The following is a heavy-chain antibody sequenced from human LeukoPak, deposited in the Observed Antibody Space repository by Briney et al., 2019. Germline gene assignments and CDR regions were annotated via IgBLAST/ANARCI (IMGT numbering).Heavy chain of an antibody. CDR3: AREGSYSGNYYGIDY. CDR1: GYIFTSYG. V-gene: IGHV1-18*01. Sequence: ASVKVSCRASGYIFTSYGISWVRQAPGQGLEWMGWISTYSGNINYAQKLQGRVTMTTDTSTRTAYMELRSLRSDDTAVYYCAREGSYSGNYYGIDYWGQGTLVTVSS. J-gene: IGHJ4*02. D-gene: IGHD1-26*01. CDR2: ISTYSGNI.